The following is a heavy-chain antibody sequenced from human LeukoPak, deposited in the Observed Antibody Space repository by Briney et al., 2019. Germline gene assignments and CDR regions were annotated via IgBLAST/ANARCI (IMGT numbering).Heavy chain of an antibody. Sequence: TGGSLRLFCAASGFTFSSYSMNWARHAPGKGLECVSSISSSSSYIYYADSVKGRFTIYRDNAKNSLYVQMHSLRAEDTAVYYCAGDQITMITGGYAFDIWGQGTMVSVSS. J-gene: IGHJ3*02. CDR1: GFTFSSYS. D-gene: IGHD3-22*01. CDR2: ISSSSSYI. V-gene: IGHV3-21*01. CDR3: AGDQITMITGGYAFDI.